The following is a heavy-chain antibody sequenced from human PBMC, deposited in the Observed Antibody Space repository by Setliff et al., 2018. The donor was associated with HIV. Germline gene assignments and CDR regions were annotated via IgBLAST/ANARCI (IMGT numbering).Heavy chain of an antibody. CDR3: VRLLLAVAGTRFSGFFDY. D-gene: IGHD6-19*01. J-gene: IGHJ4*02. CDR2: ITLYNGNT. V-gene: IGHV1-45*02. CDR1: GYPFTYCS. Sequence: GASVKVSCMASGYPFTYCSLHWLQQAPGQGLERMRWITLYNGNTNYAKKFQSRVTITRDMSLRTAYIELSSLRSEDAAVYYWVRLLLAVAGTRFSGFFDYWGQGTLVTVSS.